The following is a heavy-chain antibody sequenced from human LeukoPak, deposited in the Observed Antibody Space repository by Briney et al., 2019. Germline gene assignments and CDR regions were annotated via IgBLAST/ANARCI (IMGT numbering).Heavy chain of an antibody. CDR1: GFTFRSYS. J-gene: IGHJ4*02. CDR2: ISGTSSTI. CDR3: ARDGTGGVNYFGAGSYDS. Sequence: PGGSLRLSCVASGFTFRSYSLNWVRQAPGKGVEWISYISGTSSTIYYTDSVKGRFTISRDNGKNSLYLQMNSLEVEDTAMYYCARDGTGGVNYFGAGSYDSWGQGTLVVVSS. D-gene: IGHD3-10*01. V-gene: IGHV3-48*01.